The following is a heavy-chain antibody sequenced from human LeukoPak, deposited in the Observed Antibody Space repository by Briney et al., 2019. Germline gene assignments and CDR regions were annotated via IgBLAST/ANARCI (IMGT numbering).Heavy chain of an antibody. Sequence: GASLRLSCAASGFTFSTYWMSWVRQAPGKGPEWVANMKPDGSEKHYVDSVKGRFTISRDNAKNSLYLQMNSLRADDTAVYFCARDGVWFGEFFDSWGQGTLVTVSS. J-gene: IGHJ4*02. CDR3: ARDGVWFGEFFDS. CDR1: GFTFSTYW. V-gene: IGHV3-7*05. CDR2: MKPDGSEK. D-gene: IGHD3-10*01.